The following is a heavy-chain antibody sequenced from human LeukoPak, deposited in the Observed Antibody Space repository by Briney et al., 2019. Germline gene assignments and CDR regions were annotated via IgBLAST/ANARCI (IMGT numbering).Heavy chain of an antibody. V-gene: IGHV3-53*01. CDR1: GFTVSSNY. CDR2: IYSGGST. D-gene: IGHD3-22*01. Sequence: GGSLRRSCAASGFTVSSNYMSWVRQAPGKGLEWVSVIYSGGSTYYADSVKGRFTISRDNSKNTLYLQMNSLRAEDTAVYYCARTYYYDSSGYYGLDYWGQGTLVTVSS. J-gene: IGHJ4*02. CDR3: ARTYYYDSSGYYGLDY.